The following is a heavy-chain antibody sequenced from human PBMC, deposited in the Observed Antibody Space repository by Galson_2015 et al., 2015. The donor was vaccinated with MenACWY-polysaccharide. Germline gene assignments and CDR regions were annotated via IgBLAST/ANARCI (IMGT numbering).Heavy chain of an antibody. J-gene: IGHJ4*02. V-gene: IGHV1-2*02. CDR1: GYAFSGYY. CDR2: INPKSGGT. CDR3: ARDQDLLWWFDY. Sequence: SVKVSCKASGYAFSGYYMHWVRQAPGQGLEWMGWINPKSGGTNYAQKFQGRVTIARDTSITTVYMELSRLTSDDTAMYYCARDQDLLWWFDYWGQGTLVTVSS. D-gene: IGHD2-21*01.